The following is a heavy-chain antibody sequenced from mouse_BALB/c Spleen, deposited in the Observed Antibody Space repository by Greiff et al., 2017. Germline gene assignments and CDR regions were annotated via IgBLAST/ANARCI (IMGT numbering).Heavy chain of an antibody. D-gene: IGHD1-1*01. Sequence: VQLQQSGAELVKPGASVKLSCTASGFNIKDTYMHWVKQRPEQGLEWIGRIDPANGNTKYDPKFKAKATITADTSSNTAYLQLSSLTSEDTAVYYCARGRGITTVPYWGQGTTLTVSS. CDR3: ARGRGITTVPY. CDR2: IDPANGNT. V-gene: IGHV14-3*02. CDR1: GFNIKDTY. J-gene: IGHJ2*01.